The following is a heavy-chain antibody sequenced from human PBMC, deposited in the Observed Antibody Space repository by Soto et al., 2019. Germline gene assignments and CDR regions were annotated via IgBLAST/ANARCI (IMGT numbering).Heavy chain of an antibody. CDR2: TSHDGVT. V-gene: IGHV4-4*02. CDR3: ARDTAYGEVAGKGIGY. CDR1: SGSIDNVYW. J-gene: IGHJ4*02. Sequence: PSETLSLTCAVSSGSIDNVYWWSWVRQSPGKGLEWIGETSHDGVTNYNPSLEGRVTISIDKSKNQFSLKLSSVTAADTAVYYCARDTAYGEVAGKGIGYWGQGTLVTVSS. D-gene: IGHD6-19*01.